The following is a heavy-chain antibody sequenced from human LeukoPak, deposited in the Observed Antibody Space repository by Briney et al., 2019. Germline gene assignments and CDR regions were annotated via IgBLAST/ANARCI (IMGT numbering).Heavy chain of an antibody. CDR1: GRTLSELS. J-gene: IGHJ3*02. CDR2: FDPEHGEI. Sequence: ASVQVSCKLSGRTLSELSMHWVRQAPGKGLEWMGGFDPEHGEIVYAQKFQGRITLTEETSTDTAYMNLSSLTSDDTAVYYCATDVIGLIKIVRRPFDIWGPGTMLTVSS. D-gene: IGHD2-21*01. V-gene: IGHV1-24*01. CDR3: ATDVIGLIKIVRRPFDI.